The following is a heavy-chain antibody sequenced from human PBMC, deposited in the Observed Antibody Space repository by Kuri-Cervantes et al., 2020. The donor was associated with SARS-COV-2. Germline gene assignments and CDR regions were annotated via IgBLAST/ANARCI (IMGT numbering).Heavy chain of an antibody. J-gene: IGHJ3*02. CDR3: ARALGRSSSGPRYGAFDI. D-gene: IGHD6-6*01. CDR1: GGSISSSSYY. Sequence: SETLSLTCTVSGGSISSSSYYWGWIRQPPGKGLEWIGSIYYSGSTNYNPSLKSRVTISVDTSKNQFSLKLSSVTAADTAVYYCARALGRSSSGPRYGAFDIWGQGTMVAVSS. CDR2: IYYSGST. V-gene: IGHV4-39*07.